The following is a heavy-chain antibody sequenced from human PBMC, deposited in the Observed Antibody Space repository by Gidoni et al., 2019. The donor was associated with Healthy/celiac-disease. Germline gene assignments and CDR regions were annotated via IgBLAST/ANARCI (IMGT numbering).Heavy chain of an antibody. CDR2: IIPIFGTA. D-gene: IGHD6-13*01. Sequence: QVQLVQSGAEVKKPGSSVKVSCKASGGTFSSYAISWVRQAPGQRLEWMGGIIPIFGTANYAQKFQGRVTITADESTGTAYMELSSLRSEDTAVYYCARLYSSSWYLGWDNWFDPWGQGTLVTVSS. CDR3: ARLYSSSWYLGWDNWFDP. J-gene: IGHJ5*02. V-gene: IGHV1-69*01. CDR1: GGTFSSYA.